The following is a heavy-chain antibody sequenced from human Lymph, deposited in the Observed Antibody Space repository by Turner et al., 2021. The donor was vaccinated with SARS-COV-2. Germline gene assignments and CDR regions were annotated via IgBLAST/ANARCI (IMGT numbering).Heavy chain of an antibody. CDR2: IRSKAYGGTT. D-gene: IGHD2-15*01. J-gene: IGHJ4*02. V-gene: IGHV3-49*04. CDR1: GFTFGDYA. Sequence: EVQLVESGGGLVQPGQSLRLSCTASGFTFGDYAMSWVRQAPGKGLEWVGFIRSKAYGGTTEDAESVKGRFTISRDDSKSIAYLQMNSLKTEDTAVYYCTRVKYCTGGSCYGYHFDYWGQGTLVTVSS. CDR3: TRVKYCTGGSCYGYHFDY.